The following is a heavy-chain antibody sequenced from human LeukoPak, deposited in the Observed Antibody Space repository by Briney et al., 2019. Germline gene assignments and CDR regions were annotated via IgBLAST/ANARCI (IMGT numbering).Heavy chain of an antibody. J-gene: IGHJ3*02. D-gene: IGHD3-3*01. CDR1: GFTFSNYG. CDR2: ISSSSHYI. V-gene: IGHV3-21*01. Sequence: GSLRLSCVVSGFTFSNYGMNWVRQSPGKGLEWVSSISSSSHYIYYADSVKGRFTISRDNAKNSLYLQMDSLRAEDTAVYYCTRDTYLGYDFWSGDNAFDIWGQGTVVTVSS. CDR3: TRDTYLGYDFWSGDNAFDI.